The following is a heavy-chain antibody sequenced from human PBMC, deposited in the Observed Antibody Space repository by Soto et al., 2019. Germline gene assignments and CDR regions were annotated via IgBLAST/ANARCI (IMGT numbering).Heavy chain of an antibody. J-gene: IGHJ3*01. V-gene: IGHV3-9*01. Sequence: EMQLVESGGGLVQPGRSLRLSCAASGFSFDDYAMHWVRQTPGKGLEWVSGLSWDSVNIGYADLVKGRFTISRDNAKNSLYRQMDRLRAEDTSVYYCAKDFCTYGSYPYASDLWGQGTLVTVSS. CDR2: LSWDSVNI. CDR3: AKDFCTYGSYPYASDL. CDR1: GFSFDDYA. D-gene: IGHD2-15*01.